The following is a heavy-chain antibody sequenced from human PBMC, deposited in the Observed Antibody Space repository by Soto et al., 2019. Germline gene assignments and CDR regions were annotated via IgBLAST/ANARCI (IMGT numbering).Heavy chain of an antibody. CDR1: GFTFSSYW. D-gene: IGHD3-16*01. J-gene: IGHJ4*02. V-gene: IGHV3-74*01. CDR3: TRDIGGRGAY. CDR2: INEYGSVI. Sequence: DVQLVESGGGLVRPGWSLRLSCAASGFTFSSYWMHWVRQVPGKGLVWVSRINEYGSVINYADPVKGRFTIFRDNSKNTWYLEMNSLRAEDAAVYYCTRDIGGRGAYWGQGTLVTVSS.